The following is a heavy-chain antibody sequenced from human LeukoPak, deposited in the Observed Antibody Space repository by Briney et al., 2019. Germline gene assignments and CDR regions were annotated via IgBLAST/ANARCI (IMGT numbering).Heavy chain of an antibody. D-gene: IGHD4-11*01. CDR1: GGSISSYY. CDR2: IYTSGST. J-gene: IGHJ6*03. Sequence: PSETLSLTCTVSGGSISSYYWNWIRQPAGKGLEWIGRIYTSGSTNYNPSLKSRVTMSVDTSKNQSSLKLSSVTAADTAVYYCARALRNYEVLDYYYYYMDVWGKGTTVTVSS. CDR3: ARALRNYEVLDYYYYYMDV. V-gene: IGHV4-4*07.